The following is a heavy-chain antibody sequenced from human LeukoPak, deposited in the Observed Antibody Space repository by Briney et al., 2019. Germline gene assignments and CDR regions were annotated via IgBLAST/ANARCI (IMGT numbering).Heavy chain of an antibody. D-gene: IGHD1-26*01. CDR1: GFTFSSYW. J-gene: IGHJ3*02. Sequence: GGSLRLSCAASGFTFSSYWMHWVRQAPGKGLVWVSRINNDGSSTIYADSVKGRFTISRDNAKNTLYLQMNSLRGEDTAVYYCARGGSPPEALGDVFGIWGQGTMVTVSS. V-gene: IGHV3-74*01. CDR2: INNDGSST. CDR3: ARGGSPPEALGDVFGI.